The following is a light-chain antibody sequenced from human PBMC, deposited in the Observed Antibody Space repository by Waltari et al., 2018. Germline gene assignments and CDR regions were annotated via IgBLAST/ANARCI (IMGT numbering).Light chain of an antibody. CDR2: AAS. V-gene: IGKV1-39*01. CDR1: QGISTS. Sequence: DIQVTQSPSSLSASVGASVTITCRTSQGISTSLNWYQQKPGKPPKLLIFAASALQSGVSSRFSGSGSQTDFTLTIRNLQPEDFATYYCQQSYRAPQTFGGGTKVDMK. CDR3: QQSYRAPQT. J-gene: IGKJ4*01.